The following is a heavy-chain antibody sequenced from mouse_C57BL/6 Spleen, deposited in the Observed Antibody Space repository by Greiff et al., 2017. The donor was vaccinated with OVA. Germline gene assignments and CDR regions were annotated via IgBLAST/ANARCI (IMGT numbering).Heavy chain of an antibody. CDR1: GYTFTDYY. J-gene: IGHJ2*01. CDR2: IYPGSGNT. Sequence: QVQLKQSGAELVRPGASVKLSCKASGYTFTDYYINWVKQRTGQGLEWIARIYPGSGNTYYNEKFKGKATLTAEKSSSTAYMQLSSLTSEDSAFYFCARLTWKGYFDYWGQGTTLTVSS. CDR3: ARLTWKGYFDY. V-gene: IGHV1-76*01.